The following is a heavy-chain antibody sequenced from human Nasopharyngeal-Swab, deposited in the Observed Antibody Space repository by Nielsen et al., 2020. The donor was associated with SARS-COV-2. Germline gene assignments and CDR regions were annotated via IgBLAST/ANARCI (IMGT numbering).Heavy chain of an antibody. CDR2: ISGDGSIT. CDR3: ASQLGHPDS. J-gene: IGHJ4*02. V-gene: IGHV3-74*01. D-gene: IGHD2-2*01. CDR1: GFTFSSHW. Sequence: GESLKISCAASGFTFSSHWMHWVRQAPGKGLVWVSRISGDGSITTYADSVKGRFTISRDNAKNTLFLQMHSLRADDTAIYYCASQLGHPDSWGQGTLVTVPS.